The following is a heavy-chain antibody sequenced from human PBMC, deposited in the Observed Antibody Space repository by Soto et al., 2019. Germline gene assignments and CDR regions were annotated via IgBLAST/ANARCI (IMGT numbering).Heavy chain of an antibody. CDR1: GFTFSSYA. J-gene: IGHJ4*02. CDR2: ISGSGGST. D-gene: IGHD3-3*01. CDR3: AKDQNYDFWSGYYDY. V-gene: IGHV3-23*01. Sequence: GGSLRLSCAASGFTFSSYAMSWVRQAPGKGLEWVSAISGSGGSTYYADSVKGRFTISRDNSKNTLYLQMNSLRAEDTAVYYCAKDQNYDFWSGYYDYWGQGTLVTVSS.